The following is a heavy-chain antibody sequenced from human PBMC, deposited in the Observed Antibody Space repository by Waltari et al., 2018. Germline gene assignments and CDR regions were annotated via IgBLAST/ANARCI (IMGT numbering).Heavy chain of an antibody. Sequence: QVQLVQSGAELKNPGASVRVPCKTSGYTFTNFYFHWVRQAPGQGLEWMGWIHPGGGDTNYAQKFQGRVTLTRDTSIDTAYLELNGLTSDDTAIYYCARDHNWGPDHWGQGTLVTVSS. J-gene: IGHJ5*02. CDR1: GYTFTNFY. CDR2: IHPGGGDT. CDR3: ARDHNWGPDH. V-gene: IGHV1-2*02. D-gene: IGHD7-27*01.